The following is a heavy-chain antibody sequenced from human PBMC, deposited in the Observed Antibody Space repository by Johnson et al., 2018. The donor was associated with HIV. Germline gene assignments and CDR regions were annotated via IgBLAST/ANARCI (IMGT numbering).Heavy chain of an antibody. V-gene: IGHV3-9*01. CDR3: AKPIAAAGTVGDGFES. Sequence: ESVKGRFPISRDNAKKSLFLQMTSLRPEDTALYYCAKPIAAAGTVGDGFESWGQGTMVTVSS. J-gene: IGHJ3*02. D-gene: IGHD6-13*01.